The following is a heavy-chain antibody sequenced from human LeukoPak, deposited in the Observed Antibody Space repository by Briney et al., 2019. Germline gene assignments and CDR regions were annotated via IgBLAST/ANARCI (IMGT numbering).Heavy chain of an antibody. CDR2: IYSGGST. J-gene: IGHJ3*02. D-gene: IGHD5-18*01. CDR1: GFTVSSNY. V-gene: IGHV3-53*01. Sequence: GGSLRLSCAASGFTVSSNYMSWVRQAPGKGLEWVSVIYSGGSTYYADSVKGRFTISRDNSKNTLYLQMNSLRAEDTAVYYCARFRGYSYGIDAFDIWGQRTMVTVSS. CDR3: ARFRGYSYGIDAFDI.